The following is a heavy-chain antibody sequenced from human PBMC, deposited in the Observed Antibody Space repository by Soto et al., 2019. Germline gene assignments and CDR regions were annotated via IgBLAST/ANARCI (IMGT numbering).Heavy chain of an antibody. J-gene: IGHJ6*02. V-gene: IGHV4-59*01. Sequence: SETLSLTCTVSGGSISSYYWSWIRQPPGKGLEWIGYIYYSGSTNYNPSLKSRVTISVGTSKNQFSLKLSSVTAADTAVYYWASSPGIAAAAYYYGMDVWGQGTTVTVSS. CDR2: IYYSGST. CDR1: GGSISSYY. CDR3: ASSPGIAAAAYYYGMDV. D-gene: IGHD6-13*01.